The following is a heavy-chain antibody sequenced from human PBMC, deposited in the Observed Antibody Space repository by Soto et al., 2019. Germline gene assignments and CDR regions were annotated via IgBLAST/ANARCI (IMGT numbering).Heavy chain of an antibody. CDR1: GFTFSSYA. V-gene: IGHV3-23*01. D-gene: IGHD5-18*01. Sequence: VGSLRLSCAASGFTFSSYAMSWVRQAPGKGLEWVSAISGSGGSTYYADSVKGRFTISRDNSKNTLYLQMNSLRAEDTAVYYCTGGYSYGYVDYWGQGTLVTVSS. CDR2: ISGSGGST. J-gene: IGHJ4*02. CDR3: TGGYSYGYVDY.